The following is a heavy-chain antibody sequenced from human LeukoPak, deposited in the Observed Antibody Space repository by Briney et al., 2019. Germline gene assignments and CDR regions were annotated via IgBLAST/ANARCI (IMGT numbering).Heavy chain of an antibody. CDR1: GFTFSSYS. Sequence: PGGSLRLSCAASGFTFSSYSMNWVRQAPGKGLEWVSSISSSSSYIYYADSVKGRFTISRVNAKNSLYLQMDSLRAEDTAVYYCARDGDSSGSYYFDYWGQGTLVTVSS. J-gene: IGHJ4*02. V-gene: IGHV3-21*01. CDR3: ARDGDSSGSYYFDY. CDR2: ISSSSSYI. D-gene: IGHD3-22*01.